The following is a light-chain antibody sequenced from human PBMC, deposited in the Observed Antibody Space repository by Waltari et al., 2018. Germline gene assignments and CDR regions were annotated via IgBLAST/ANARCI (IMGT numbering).Light chain of an antibody. CDR3: AAWDDSLNGHWV. J-gene: IGLJ2*01. CDR2: RND. V-gene: IGLV1-44*01. CDR1: SSNIGSNV. Sequence: QSVLTQPPSESGTPGPRVTISCSGSSSNIGSNVWNWYQQVPGTTPKLLIYRNDQRPSGVPDRISASKSGTSASLAISGLQSEDEAHYYCAAWDDSLNGHWVFGGGTKLTVL.